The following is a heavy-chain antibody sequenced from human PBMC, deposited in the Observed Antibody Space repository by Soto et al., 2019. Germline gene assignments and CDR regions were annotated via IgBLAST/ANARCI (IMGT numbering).Heavy chain of an antibody. V-gene: IGHV4-4*02. CDR2: IFHDGTA. CDR3: ARLVYDTRLNYMHFDF. D-gene: IGHD3-10*01. J-gene: IGHJ4*02. CDR1: GVSISSGNW. Sequence: SETLSLTCAVSGVSISSGNWWTWVRQSPQRGLEYIGEIFHDGTANYYPSFERRVAISVDTSKNQFSLKLTSVTAADTAIYFCARLVYDTRLNYMHFDFWGQGTLVTVSS.